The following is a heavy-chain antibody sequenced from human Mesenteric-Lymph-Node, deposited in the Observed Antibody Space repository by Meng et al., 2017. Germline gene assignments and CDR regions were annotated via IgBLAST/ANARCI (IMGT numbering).Heavy chain of an antibody. J-gene: IGHJ6*02. CDR3: ARDQRRDAYNLFQTTDYYGMDV. D-gene: IGHD5-24*01. CDR2: MNPNSANS. Sequence: ASVKVSCKASGYTFTNYDINWVRQPTGQGLEWMGWMNPNSANSGYAQKFQGRVTLTRNTSINTAYMELSSLRSEDTALYYCARDQRRDAYNLFQTTDYYGMDVWGQGTTVTVSS. CDR1: GYTFTNYD. V-gene: IGHV1-8*01.